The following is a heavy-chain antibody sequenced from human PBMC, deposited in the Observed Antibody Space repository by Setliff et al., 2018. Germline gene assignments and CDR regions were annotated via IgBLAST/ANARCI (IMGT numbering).Heavy chain of an antibody. CDR2: IFMSGST. D-gene: IGHD2-21*01. CDR1: GDSLDSIDNGKQF. V-gene: IGHV4-61*09. J-gene: IGHJ5*02. Sequence: SETLSLTCSVSGDSLDSIDNGKQFWGWIRQPSGKGLEWIGQIFMSGSTDYDPSFGSRVSISLDWSRNKFFLYLRSVTAADTAVYYCVRAPVYCSGDCYPRWFDPWGQGILVTVSS. CDR3: VRAPVYCSGDCYPRWFDP.